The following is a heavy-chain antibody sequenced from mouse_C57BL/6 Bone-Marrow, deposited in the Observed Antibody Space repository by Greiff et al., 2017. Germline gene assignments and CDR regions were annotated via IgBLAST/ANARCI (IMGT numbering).Heavy chain of an antibody. CDR1: GYTFTSYW. CDR2: IHPNSGST. CDR3: ARRGSYYGSSPYYFDY. D-gene: IGHD1-1*01. Sequence: QVQLQQPGAELVKPGASVKLSCKASGYTFTSYWMHWVKQRPGQGLEWIGMIHPNSGSTNYNEKFKSKATLTVDKSSSTAYMQLSSLTSEDSAVYDCARRGSYYGSSPYYFDYWGQGTTLTVSS. J-gene: IGHJ2*01. V-gene: IGHV1-64*01.